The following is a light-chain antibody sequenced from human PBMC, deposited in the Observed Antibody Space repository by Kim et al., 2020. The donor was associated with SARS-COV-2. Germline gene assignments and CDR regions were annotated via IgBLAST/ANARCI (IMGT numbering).Light chain of an antibody. J-gene: IGKJ4*01. CDR2: TAS. Sequence: ASVRDRGTITGRASQDINSWLAWYQQKPGKAPKLLVHTASTLESGIPSRFSGSGSGTEFTLTIRSLQPDDFATYYCQQYYKSSPPFGGGTEVDIK. CDR1: QDINSW. CDR3: QQYYKSSPP. V-gene: IGKV1-5*03.